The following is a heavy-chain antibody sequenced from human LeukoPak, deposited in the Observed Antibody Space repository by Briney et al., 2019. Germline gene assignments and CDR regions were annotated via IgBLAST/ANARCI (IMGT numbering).Heavy chain of an antibody. CDR3: AVMSEWAYYFDY. V-gene: IGHV4-61*01. CDR1: GGSFSSGSYY. Sequence: PSETPSLTCTVSGGSFSSGSYYWSWIRQPPGKGLEWIGYIYYSGSSNYNPSLKSRVTISVDTSKNQFSLKLSSVTAADTAVYYCAVMSEWAYYFDYWGQGTLVTVSS. J-gene: IGHJ4*02. D-gene: IGHD3-16*01. CDR2: IYYSGSS.